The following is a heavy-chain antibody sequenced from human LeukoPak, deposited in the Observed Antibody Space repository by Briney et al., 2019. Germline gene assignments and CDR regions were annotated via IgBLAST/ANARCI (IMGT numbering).Heavy chain of an antibody. CDR1: GFAFITYA. D-gene: IGHD6-13*01. J-gene: IGHJ4*02. CDR2: ISYDGNNK. V-gene: IGHV3-30-3*01. Sequence: GSLRLSCAASGFAFITYALHWVRQAPGKGLEWMAVISYDGNNKDYADSVKGRFTISRDNSKNALYLQMNSLRPEDTAVYYCARGVGSSSWYFDYWGQGTLVTVSS. CDR3: ARGVGSSSWYFDY.